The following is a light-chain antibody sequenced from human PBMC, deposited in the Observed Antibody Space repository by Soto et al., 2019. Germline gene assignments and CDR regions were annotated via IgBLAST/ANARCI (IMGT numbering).Light chain of an antibody. CDR2: DVS. CDR1: SSDVGGYNC. Sequence: QSALTQPASVSGSPGQSITISCTGTSSDVGGYNCVSWYQQNPGKAPKLIIYDVSNRPSEVSNRFSGSKSGNTASLTISGLQAEDEADYYCSSFTSSNTLVFGGGTKLTVL. V-gene: IGLV2-14*01. J-gene: IGLJ2*01. CDR3: SSFTSSNTLV.